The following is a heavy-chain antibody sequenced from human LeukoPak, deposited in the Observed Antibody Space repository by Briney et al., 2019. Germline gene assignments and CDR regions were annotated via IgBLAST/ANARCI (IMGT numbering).Heavy chain of an antibody. V-gene: IGHV3-23*01. J-gene: IGHJ4*02. D-gene: IGHD4-17*01. CDR3: AKDDGVGAGFDY. Sequence: GGSLRLSCAASGFTFSSYAMSWVRQAPGKGLEWVSAISGSGGSTYYADSVKGRFTISRDNSKNTLYVQMDSVIDEDTCVYYCAKDDGVGAGFDYWGQGTLVTVSS. CDR1: GFTFSSYA. CDR2: ISGSGGST.